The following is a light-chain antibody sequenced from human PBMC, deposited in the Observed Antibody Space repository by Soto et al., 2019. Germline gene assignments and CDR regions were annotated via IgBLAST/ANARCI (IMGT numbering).Light chain of an antibody. CDR2: SNN. V-gene: IGLV1-44*01. Sequence: QSVLTQPPSASGTPGQRVTISCSGSSSNIGSKTVNWYQQLPGTAPKLLIYSNNQRPSGVPDRFSGSKSGTSASLAISGLQSEDEADYYCASWYDSLNAWVFGGGTKLTVL. CDR1: SSNIGSKT. J-gene: IGLJ3*02. CDR3: ASWYDSLNAWV.